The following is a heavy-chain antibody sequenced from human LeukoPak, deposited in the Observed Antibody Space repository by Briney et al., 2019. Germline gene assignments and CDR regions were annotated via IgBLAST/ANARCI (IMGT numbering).Heavy chain of an antibody. V-gene: IGHV4-30-4*01. CDR1: GGSISSGVYY. J-gene: IGHJ4*02. Sequence: SETLSLTCTVSGGSISSGVYYWTWVRQPPGEGLEWIGYISYSGTTYSNPSLKTRLTISTDTSKSQFSLMLTSVTAADTAVYYCARYYCGSTDCPGIDYWGQGTLVTVSS. CDR2: ISYSGTT. CDR3: ARYYCGSTDCPGIDY. D-gene: IGHD2-2*01.